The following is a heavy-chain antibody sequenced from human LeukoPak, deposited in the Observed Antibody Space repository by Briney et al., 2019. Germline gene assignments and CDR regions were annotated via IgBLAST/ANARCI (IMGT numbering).Heavy chain of an antibody. CDR2: IYTSGSS. CDR3: ARAIRYDSNGYYFSPEEYFQH. J-gene: IGHJ1*01. Sequence: SQTLSLTCTVSGGSISSGSDYWSWIRQPAGKGLEWIGRIYTSGSSNYNPSLKSRVTISVDTSKNQFSLKLSSVTAADTAVYYCARAIRYDSNGYYFSPEEYFQHWGQGTLVTVSS. CDR1: GGSISSGSDY. D-gene: IGHD3-22*01. V-gene: IGHV4-61*02.